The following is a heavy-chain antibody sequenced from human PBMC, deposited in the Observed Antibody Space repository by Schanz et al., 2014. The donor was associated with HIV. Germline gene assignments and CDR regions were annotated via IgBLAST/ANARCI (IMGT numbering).Heavy chain of an antibody. Sequence: QVQLVQSGAEVKKPGASVKVSCKASGYTFTDYYIHWVRQAPGQGLEWMGWIKPNSGDTYYAQKFQGKVTMTRDTSITTASLELSRLRSDDTAVYFCARTSGGSDYWGQGTLVTVSS. CDR1: GYTFTDYY. CDR3: ARTSGGSDY. CDR2: IKPNSGDT. D-gene: IGHD2-15*01. V-gene: IGHV1-2*02. J-gene: IGHJ4*02.